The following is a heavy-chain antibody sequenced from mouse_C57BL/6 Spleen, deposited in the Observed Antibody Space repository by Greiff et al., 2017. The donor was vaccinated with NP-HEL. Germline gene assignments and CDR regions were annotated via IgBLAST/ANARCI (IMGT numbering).Heavy chain of an antibody. V-gene: IGHV1-81*01. J-gene: IGHJ2*01. CDR3: ARKLRSREVYFDY. D-gene: IGHD1-1*01. Sequence: VKLQESGAELARPGASVKLSCKASGYTFTSYGISWVKQRTGQGLEWIGEIYPRSGNTYYNEKFKGKATLTADKSSSTAYMELRSLTSEDSAVYFCARKLRSREVYFDYWGQGTTLTVSS. CDR2: IYPRSGNT. CDR1: GYTFTSYG.